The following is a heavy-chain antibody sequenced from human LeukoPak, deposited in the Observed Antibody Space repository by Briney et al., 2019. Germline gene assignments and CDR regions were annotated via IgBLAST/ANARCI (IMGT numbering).Heavy chain of an antibody. D-gene: IGHD6-19*01. V-gene: IGHV1-2*02. Sequence: ASVKVSCEASGYTFTGYYMHWVRQAPGQGLEWMGWINPNSGGTNYAQKFQGRVTMTRDTSISTAYMELSRLRSDDTAVYYCARGPYIAVAGRNYFDYWGQGTLVTVSS. CDR1: GYTFTGYY. CDR2: INPNSGGT. CDR3: ARGPYIAVAGRNYFDY. J-gene: IGHJ4*02.